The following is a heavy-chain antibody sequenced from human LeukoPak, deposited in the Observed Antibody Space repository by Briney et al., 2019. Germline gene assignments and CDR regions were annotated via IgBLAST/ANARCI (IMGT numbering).Heavy chain of an antibody. J-gene: IGHJ5*02. CDR2: INPSVGST. D-gene: IGHD1-26*01. CDR3: ARDHSGSQHWFDP. V-gene: IGHV1-46*01. Sequence: ASVKVSCKASGYTFTTYYMHWVRQAPGQGLEWMGVINPSVGSTSYAQKFQGRVTMTRETPTSTVYMELSSLRSEDTAVYYCARDHSGSQHWFDPWGQGTLVTVSS. CDR1: GYTFTTYY.